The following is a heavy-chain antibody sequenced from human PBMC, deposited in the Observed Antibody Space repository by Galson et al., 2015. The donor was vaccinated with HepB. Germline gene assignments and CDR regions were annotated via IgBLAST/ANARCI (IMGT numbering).Heavy chain of an antibody. CDR1: GFTFSTYA. V-gene: IGHV3-23*01. D-gene: IGHD2-2*01. Sequence: SLRLSCAASGFTFSTYAMSWVRQAPGKGLEWVSGIIDSGGSTYYADSVKGRFTISRDNSKNTLYLQMNSLRAEDTAVYYCAKENCTSTTCYFYFDCWGQGTLVTVSS. J-gene: IGHJ4*02. CDR2: IIDSGGST. CDR3: AKENCTSTTCYFYFDC.